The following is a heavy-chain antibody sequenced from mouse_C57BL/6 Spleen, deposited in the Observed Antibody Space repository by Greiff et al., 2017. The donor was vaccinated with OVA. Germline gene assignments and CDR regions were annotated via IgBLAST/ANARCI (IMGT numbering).Heavy chain of an antibody. J-gene: IGHJ3*01. CDR3: AREDDGYYAWFAY. Sequence: QVQLQQPGAELVKPGASVKLSCKASGYTFTSYWMHWVKQRPGQGLEWIGMIHPTSGSTNYNEKFKSKATLTVDKSSSTAYMQLSSLTSEDSAVYYCAREDDGYYAWFAYWGQGTLVTVSA. CDR2: IHPTSGST. V-gene: IGHV1-64*01. D-gene: IGHD2-3*01. CDR1: GYTFTSYW.